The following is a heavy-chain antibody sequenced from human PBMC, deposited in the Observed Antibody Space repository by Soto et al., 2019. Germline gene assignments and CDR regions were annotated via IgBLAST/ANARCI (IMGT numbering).Heavy chain of an antibody. CDR2: IYYSGST. D-gene: IGHD2-2*03. Sequence: QVQLQESGPGLVKPSETLSLTCTVSGGSISSYYWSWIRQPPGKGLEWTGYIYYSGSTNYNPSLKSRVTISVDTSKNQFSLKLSSVTAADTAVYYCARDQGGYCSSTSCSAPSGMDVWGQGTTVTVSS. CDR3: ARDQGGYCSSTSCSAPSGMDV. V-gene: IGHV4-59*01. CDR1: GGSISSYY. J-gene: IGHJ6*02.